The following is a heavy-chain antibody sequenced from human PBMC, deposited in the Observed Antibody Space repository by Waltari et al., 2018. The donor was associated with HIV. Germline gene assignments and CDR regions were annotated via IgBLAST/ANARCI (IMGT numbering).Heavy chain of an antibody. CDR2: LSTSGST. V-gene: IGHV4-61*02. J-gene: IGHJ6*02. D-gene: IGHD3-3*01. CDR1: GGSINSGSYY. CDR3: SRTSSGSDYYYEVDV. Sequence: QVHLQESGPGLVKTSQTLSLTCTVSGGSINSGSYYWNWIRQPAGRGLEWIGRLSTSGSTNSNPSRKSRVTMTVDTSKNQFSLRLTSVTASDTAIYYCSRTSSGSDYYYEVDVWGQGTTVTVS.